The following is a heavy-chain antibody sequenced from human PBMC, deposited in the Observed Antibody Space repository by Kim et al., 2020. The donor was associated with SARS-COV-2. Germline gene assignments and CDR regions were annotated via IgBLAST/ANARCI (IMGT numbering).Heavy chain of an antibody. CDR2: T. Sequence: TNYNPSLKSRVTISADTSRNQFSLKLTSVTAADTAGYFCARGRKTTTWFDPWGQGTLVTVYS. V-gene: IGHV4-34*01. CDR3: ARGRKTTTWFDP. J-gene: IGHJ5*02. D-gene: IGHD4-17*01.